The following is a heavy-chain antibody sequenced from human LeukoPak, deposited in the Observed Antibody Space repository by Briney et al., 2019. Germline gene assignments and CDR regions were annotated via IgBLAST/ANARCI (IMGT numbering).Heavy chain of an antibody. J-gene: IGHJ5*02. Sequence: SETLSLTCTVSGGSTSSYYWSWIRQPPGKGLEWIGYIYYSGSTNYNPSPKSRVTISVDTSKNQFSLKLSSVTAADTAVYYCARHCSSTSCYRSGNWFDPWGQGTLVTVSS. CDR2: IYYSGST. V-gene: IGHV4-59*01. CDR1: GGSTSSYY. D-gene: IGHD2-2*02. CDR3: ARHCSSTSCYRSGNWFDP.